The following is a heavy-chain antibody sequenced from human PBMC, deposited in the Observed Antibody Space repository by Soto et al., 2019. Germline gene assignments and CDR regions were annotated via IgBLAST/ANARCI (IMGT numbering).Heavy chain of an antibody. V-gene: IGHV1-69*13. CDR1: GGTFSSYA. D-gene: IGHD3-3*01. Sequence: ASVKVSCKASGGTFSSYAISWVRQAPGQGLEWMGGIIPIFGTANYAQKFQGRVTITADESTSTAYMELSSLRSEDTAVYYCARDGFWSGYKGYYGMDVWGQGTTVTVSS. J-gene: IGHJ6*02. CDR3: ARDGFWSGYKGYYGMDV. CDR2: IIPIFGTA.